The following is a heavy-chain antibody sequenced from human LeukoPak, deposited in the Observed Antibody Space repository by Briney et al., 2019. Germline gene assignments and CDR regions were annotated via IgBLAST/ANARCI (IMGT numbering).Heavy chain of an antibody. CDR1: GGSISSSSYY. V-gene: IGHV4-39*02. CDR3: ARDLVTMVRGVSFDY. Sequence: SETLSLTCTVSGGSISSSSYYWGWIRQPPGKGLEWIGSIYYSGSTYYNPSLKSRVTISVDTSKNQFSLKLSSVTAADTAVYYCARDLVTMVRGVSFDYWGQGTLVTVSS. J-gene: IGHJ4*02. CDR2: IYYSGST. D-gene: IGHD3-10*01.